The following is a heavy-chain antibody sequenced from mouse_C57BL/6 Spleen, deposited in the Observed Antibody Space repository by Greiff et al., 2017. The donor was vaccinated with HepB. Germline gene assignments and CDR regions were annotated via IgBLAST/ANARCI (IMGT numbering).Heavy chain of an antibody. CDR3: ARSKTTMVFDY. J-gene: IGHJ2*01. CDR2: INPGSGGT. Sequence: VQLQQSGAELVRPGTSVKVSCKASGYAFTNYLIEWVKQRPGQGLEWIGVINPGSGGTNYNEKFKGKATLTADKSSSTAYMQLSSLTSEDSAVYFCARSKTTMVFDYWGQGTTLTVSS. D-gene: IGHD2-1*01. V-gene: IGHV1-54*01. CDR1: GYAFTNYL.